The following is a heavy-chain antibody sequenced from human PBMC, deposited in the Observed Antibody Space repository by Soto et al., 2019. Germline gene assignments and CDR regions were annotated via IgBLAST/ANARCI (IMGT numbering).Heavy chain of an antibody. J-gene: IGHJ4*02. Sequence: QVQLAQSGAEVMKPGASVKVSCKVSGHTLSELSRHRVRLAPGKGLEWIGGFATEDVETLYAQQFQGRVTMNEDTSTSSAYKEMSSVRTEDTGVYYCAAGGANLLPSPLDYWGQGTLFTVSS. D-gene: IGHD1-26*01. CDR3: AAGGANLLPSPLDY. CDR2: FATEDVET. CDR1: GHTLSELS. V-gene: IGHV1-24*01.